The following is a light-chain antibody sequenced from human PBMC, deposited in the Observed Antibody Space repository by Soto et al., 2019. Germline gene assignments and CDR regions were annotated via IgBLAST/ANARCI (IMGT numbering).Light chain of an antibody. J-gene: IGKJ1*01. V-gene: IGKV1-5*03. CDR3: QQYSTYPWT. CDR1: QSISSW. Sequence: DIQMTQSPSTLSASVGDRVTITCRASQSISSWLAWYQQEPGKAPKLLISTASSLESGVPSRLSGSGSGTEFALTISSLQPDDFATYYCQQYSTYPWTFGQETMVEIK. CDR2: TAS.